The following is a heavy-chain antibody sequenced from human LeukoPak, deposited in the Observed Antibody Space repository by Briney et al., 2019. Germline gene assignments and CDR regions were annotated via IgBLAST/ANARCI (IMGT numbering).Heavy chain of an antibody. J-gene: IGHJ4*02. D-gene: IGHD6-13*01. V-gene: IGHV4-59*08. Sequence: SETLSLTCTVSAGSISNYYWSWIRQPPGKGLEWIGYISYSGSTNYNPSLKSRVTISVDTSKNQFSLKLSSVTAADAAVYYCARLGPAAGTSFDYWGQGTLVTVSS. CDR1: AGSISNYY. CDR3: ARLGPAAGTSFDY. CDR2: ISYSGST.